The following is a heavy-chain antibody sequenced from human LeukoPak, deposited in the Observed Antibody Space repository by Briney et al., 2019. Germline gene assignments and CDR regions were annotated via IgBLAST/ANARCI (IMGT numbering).Heavy chain of an antibody. V-gene: IGHV1-18*01. CDR3: ARDGSSSWYQN. CDR1: GYTFTSFG. Sequence: GASVMVSCKASGYTFTSFGIGWVRQAPGQGLEWVGWGSTNTGNTNYAQKFQGRVTMTTDTSTSTAYMEVRSLRSDDTAVYYCARDGSSSWYQNWGQGTLVTVSS. D-gene: IGHD6-13*01. J-gene: IGHJ4*02. CDR2: GSTNTGNT.